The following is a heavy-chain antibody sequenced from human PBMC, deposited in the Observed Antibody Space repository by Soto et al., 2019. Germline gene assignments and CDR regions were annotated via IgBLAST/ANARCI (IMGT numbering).Heavy chain of an antibody. V-gene: IGHV3-74*01. CDR3: ARTNLLDY. CDR1: GFTFSSYW. Sequence: GGSLKLSCAASGFTFSSYWMHWVRQAPGKGLVWVSRTNSDESSTSYADFVKGRFTISRDNAKNTLYLQMNNLRAEDTAVYYCARTNLLDYWGQGTLVTVSS. CDR2: TNSDESST. J-gene: IGHJ4*02.